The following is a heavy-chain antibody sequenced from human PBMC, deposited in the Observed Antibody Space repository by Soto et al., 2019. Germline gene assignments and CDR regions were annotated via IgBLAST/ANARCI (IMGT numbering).Heavy chain of an antibody. D-gene: IGHD3-22*01. J-gene: IGHJ3*02. CDR1: GYTFTSYG. Sequence: ASVKVSCKASGYTFTSYGISWVRQAPGQGLEWMGWISAYNGNTNYAQKLQGRVTMTTDTSTSTAYMELGSLRSDDTAVYYCAREYDSSGNKDHAFDIWGQGTMVTVSS. CDR2: ISAYNGNT. CDR3: AREYDSSGNKDHAFDI. V-gene: IGHV1-18*01.